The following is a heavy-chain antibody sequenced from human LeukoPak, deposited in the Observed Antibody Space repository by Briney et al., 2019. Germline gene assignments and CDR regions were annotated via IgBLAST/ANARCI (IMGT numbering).Heavy chain of an antibody. V-gene: IGHV3-21*01. Sequence: KPGGSLRLSCAASGFTFSSYSMNWVRQAPGKGLEWVSSISSSSSYIYYADSVKGRFTISRDNAKNSPYLQMNSLRAEDTAVYYCARADYGDTAEYFQHWGQGTLVTVS. CDR1: GFTFSSYS. CDR3: ARADYGDTAEYFQH. J-gene: IGHJ1*01. D-gene: IGHD4-17*01. CDR2: ISSSSSYI.